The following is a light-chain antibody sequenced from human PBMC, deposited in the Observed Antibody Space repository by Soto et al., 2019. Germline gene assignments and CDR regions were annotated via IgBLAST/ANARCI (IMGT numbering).Light chain of an antibody. J-gene: IGKJ1*01. CDR2: DTS. CDR3: QQYGSSPRT. Sequence: EILLPQSPGTLSLSPGERATLSCRASQSVNSGYLAWYQHTPGQAPRLLIYDTSTRATGIPDRFSGSGSGTDFTLTISRLEPEDFAVFYCQQYGSSPRTFGQGTKVDIK. V-gene: IGKV3-20*01. CDR1: QSVNSGY.